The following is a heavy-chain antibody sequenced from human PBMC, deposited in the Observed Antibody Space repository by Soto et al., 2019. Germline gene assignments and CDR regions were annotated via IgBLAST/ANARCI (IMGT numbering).Heavy chain of an antibody. V-gene: IGHV4-31*03. Sequence: QVQLQESGPGLVKPSQTLSLTCTVSGGSISSGGYYWSWIRQHPGKGLEWIGYIYYSGSTYYNPSLESRVTMSVDTSKNQFSLKLSSVTAADTAVYYCARDFTDSSGPTLGMGVWGQGTTVTVSS. CDR3: ARDFTDSSGPTLGMGV. CDR2: IYYSGST. CDR1: GGSISSGGYY. D-gene: IGHD6-19*01. J-gene: IGHJ6*02.